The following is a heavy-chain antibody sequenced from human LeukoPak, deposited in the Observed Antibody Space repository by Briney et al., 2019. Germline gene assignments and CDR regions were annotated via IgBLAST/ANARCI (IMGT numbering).Heavy chain of an antibody. CDR2: IFKSGNT. V-gene: IGHV4-39*01. J-gene: IGHJ5*02. CDR1: GDSISTTGYF. CDR3: AGTGIRNWFDP. D-gene: IGHD1-14*01. Sequence: SETLSLTCSVSGDSISTTGYFWVWIHQSPGRDLEWIGSIFKSGNTFYNMSLKSRVTISVDTSKNEFSLNLTSVTASDTAVYYCAGTGIRNWFDPWGQGILVTVSS.